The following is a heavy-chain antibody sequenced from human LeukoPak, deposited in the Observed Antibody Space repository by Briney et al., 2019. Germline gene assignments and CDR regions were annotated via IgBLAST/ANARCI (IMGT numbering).Heavy chain of an antibody. Sequence: PGGSLRLSCAASGFTVSSNYMSWVRQAPGKGLEWVSVIYSGGSTYYADSLKGRFTISRDNSKNSLYLQMNSLRAEDTAVYYCARDVRAVAGLLDYWGQGTLVTVSS. J-gene: IGHJ4*02. CDR1: GFTVSSNY. CDR2: IYSGGST. D-gene: IGHD6-19*01. CDR3: ARDVRAVAGLLDY. V-gene: IGHV3-66*01.